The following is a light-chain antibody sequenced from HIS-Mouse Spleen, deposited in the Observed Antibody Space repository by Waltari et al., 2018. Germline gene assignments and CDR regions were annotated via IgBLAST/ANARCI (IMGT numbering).Light chain of an antibody. CDR1: NLGDKY. CDR2: QDS. V-gene: IGLV3-1*01. Sequence: SYELTQPPSVSVSPGQTASITCPGDNLGDKYACWYQQKPGQSPVLVIYQDSKRPSGIPGRFSGSNSGNTATLTISGTQAMDEADYYCQAWDSSYSVFSGGTKLTVL. J-gene: IGLJ2*01. CDR3: QAWDSSYSV.